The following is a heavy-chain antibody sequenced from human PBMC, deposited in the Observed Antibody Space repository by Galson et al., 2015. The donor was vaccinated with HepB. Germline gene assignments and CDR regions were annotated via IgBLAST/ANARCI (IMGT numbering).Heavy chain of an antibody. Sequence: TLSLTCTVSGGSISSGGYYWSWIRQHPGKGLEWIGHIYQSGSTSYNPSLKSRVTMSLDTSKNQFSLKLSSVTAADTAVYYCARGIGYCSSTSCYPRPNWFDPWGQEPWSPSPQ. CDR1: GGSISSGGYY. D-gene: IGHD2-2*01. CDR3: ARGIGYCSSTSCYPRPNWFDP. J-gene: IGHJ5*02. V-gene: IGHV4-31*03. CDR2: IYQSGST.